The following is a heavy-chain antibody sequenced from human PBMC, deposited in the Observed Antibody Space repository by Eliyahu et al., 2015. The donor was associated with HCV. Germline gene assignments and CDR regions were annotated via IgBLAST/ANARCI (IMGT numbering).Heavy chain of an antibody. D-gene: IGHD3-3*02. CDR1: GXXXTGGGYX. V-gene: IGHV4-39*02. CDR3: ARLHFWSGRYTFES. Sequence: QLQLQESGPGLVKLSETLSLTXAXSGXXXTGGGYXWGWIRQPPGRGLEWIGTVYYTGTTYYSPSLQSRVTISVDTSGNHFSLKLTSVTAADSAVYYCARLHFWSGRYTFESWGRGTLVTVSS. J-gene: IGHJ4*02. CDR2: VYYTGTT.